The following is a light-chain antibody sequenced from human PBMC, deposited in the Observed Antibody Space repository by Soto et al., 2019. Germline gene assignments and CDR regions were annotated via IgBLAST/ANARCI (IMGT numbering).Light chain of an antibody. CDR3: QQYHSYSPA. CDR2: KAS. CDR1: QTIYSW. J-gene: IGKJ1*01. Sequence: DIQLTQSHSALSASVGERVPIXWRANQTIYSWLAWYQQRPGNAPKLLIYKASSLESGVPSRFSGSGSGTEFTLTISSLQPADFATYYCQQYHSYSPAFGQGTKVDIK. V-gene: IGKV1-5*03.